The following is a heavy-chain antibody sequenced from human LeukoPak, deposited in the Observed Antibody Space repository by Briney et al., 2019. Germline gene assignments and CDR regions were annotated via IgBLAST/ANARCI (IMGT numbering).Heavy chain of an antibody. J-gene: IGHJ6*02. D-gene: IGHD6-19*01. Sequence: SETLSLTCTVSGGSISSYYWSWIRQPPGKGLEWIGYIYYSGSTNYNPSLKSRVTISVDTSKNQFSLKLSSVTAADTAVYYCARGQSSEYYYYYYGMDVWGQGTTVTVSS. CDR1: GGSISSYY. CDR3: ARGQSSEYYYYYYGMDV. CDR2: IYYSGST. V-gene: IGHV4-59*01.